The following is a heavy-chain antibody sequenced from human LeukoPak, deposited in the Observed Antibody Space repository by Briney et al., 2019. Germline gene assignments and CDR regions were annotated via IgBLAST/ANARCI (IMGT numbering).Heavy chain of an antibody. Sequence: ASVKVSCKVSGYTLTELSMHWVRQAPGKGLEWMGGFDPEDGETIYAQKFQGRVTMTEDTSTDTAYMELSSLRSEDTAVYYCARGLAPYSYEYSGHDPYYYYNMDVCGKGTTVIISS. J-gene: IGHJ6*03. CDR3: ARGLAPYSYEYSGHDPYYYYNMDV. CDR2: FDPEDGET. V-gene: IGHV1-24*01. CDR1: GYTLTELS. D-gene: IGHD3-22*01.